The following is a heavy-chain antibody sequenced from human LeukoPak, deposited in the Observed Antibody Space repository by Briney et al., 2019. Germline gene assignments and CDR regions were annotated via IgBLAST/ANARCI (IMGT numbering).Heavy chain of an antibody. D-gene: IGHD6-19*01. CDR1: GFTFSSNA. Sequence: GGSLRLSCAASGFTFSSNAMGWVRQAPGKGLEWVSGISDSGGSTYYADSVKGRFTISRDNSKNTLYLQMSSLRAEDTAVYYCAKQDPYSSAWYPWGQGTLVTVSS. CDR2: ISDSGGST. V-gene: IGHV3-23*01. J-gene: IGHJ5*02. CDR3: AKQDPYSSAWYP.